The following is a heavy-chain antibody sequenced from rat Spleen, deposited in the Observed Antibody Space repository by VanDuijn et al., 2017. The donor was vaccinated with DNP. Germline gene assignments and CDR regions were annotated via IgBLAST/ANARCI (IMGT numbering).Heavy chain of an antibody. V-gene: IGHV2-63*01. CDR1: GFSLTSYS. CDR3: TSASRQLGYFDY. J-gene: IGHJ2*01. D-gene: IGHD5-1*01. CDR2: MWYDGDT. Sequence: QVQLKESGPGLVQPSETLSLTCTVSGFSLTSYSVNWVRQSSGKGPEWMGRMWYDGDTAYNSALKSRLSIRRDTSKNQVFLKKNSLQTYDTGTYYCTSASRQLGYFDYWGQGVMVTVSS.